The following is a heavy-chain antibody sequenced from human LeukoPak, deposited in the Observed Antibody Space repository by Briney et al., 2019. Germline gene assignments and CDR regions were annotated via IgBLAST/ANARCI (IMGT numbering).Heavy chain of an antibody. D-gene: IGHD5-24*01. CDR2: ISWNSGSI. J-gene: IGHJ4*02. V-gene: IGHV3-9*01. CDR3: AKDIGEMATMTFDY. Sequence: GRSLRLSCAASGFTLDDYAMHWVRQAPGKGLEWVSGISWNSGSIGYADSVKGRFTISRDNAKNSLYLQMNSLRAEDTALYYCAKDIGEMATMTFDYWGQGTLVTVSS. CDR1: GFTLDDYA.